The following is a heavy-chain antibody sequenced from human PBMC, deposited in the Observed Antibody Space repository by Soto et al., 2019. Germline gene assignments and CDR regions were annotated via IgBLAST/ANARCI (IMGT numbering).Heavy chain of an antibody. Sequence: YITSDTNTIKYADSVKGRFTISRDNAKNLVYLQMNSLRDEDTAVYFCARSVEGQFDYWGQGTVVTVSS. J-gene: IGHJ4*02. CDR2: ITSDTNTI. V-gene: IGHV3-48*02. CDR3: ARSVEGQFDY. D-gene: IGHD6-19*01.